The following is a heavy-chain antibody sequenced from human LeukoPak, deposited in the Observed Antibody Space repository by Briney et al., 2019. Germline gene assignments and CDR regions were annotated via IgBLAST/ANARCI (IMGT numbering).Heavy chain of an antibody. J-gene: IGHJ4*02. V-gene: IGHV3-7*01. CDR3: ARDHYDSSGYGYYFDS. Sequence: GGSLRLSCAASKFTFSNYWMSWVRQAPGKGLEWVANIKQDGSEKYYVDSVKGRFIIFRDNAKNSLYLQMNSLRAEDTAVYYCARDHYDSSGYGYYFDSWGQGTLVTVSS. CDR1: KFTFSNYW. D-gene: IGHD3-22*01. CDR2: IKQDGSEK.